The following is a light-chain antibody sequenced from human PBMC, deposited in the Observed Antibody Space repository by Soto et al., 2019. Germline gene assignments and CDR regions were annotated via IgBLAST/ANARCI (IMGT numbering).Light chain of an antibody. CDR3: QKYNSYSS. CDR1: QSISSW. CDR2: DAS. J-gene: IGKJ3*01. V-gene: IGKV1-5*01. Sequence: DIQMTQSPSTLSASVGDRVTITCRASQSISSWLAWYQQKPGKAPKLLIYDASSLESGVPSRFSGSGSGTEFTLTISSLQPDDFATYYCQKYNSYSSFGPGTKVDIK.